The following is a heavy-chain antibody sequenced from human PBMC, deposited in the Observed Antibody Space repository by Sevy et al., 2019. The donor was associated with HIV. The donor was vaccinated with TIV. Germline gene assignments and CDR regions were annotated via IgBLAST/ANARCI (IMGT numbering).Heavy chain of an antibody. CDR3: AKDQGSYYYGSGSYYNPIDY. D-gene: IGHD3-10*01. J-gene: IGHJ4*02. V-gene: IGHV3-23*01. CDR1: GFTFSSYA. CDR2: ISGSGGST. Sequence: GGSLRLSCAASGFTFSSYAMSWVRQAPGKGLEWVSAISGSGGSTYYADSVKGRFTISRDNSKNTLYPQMNSLRAEDTAVYYCAKDQGSYYYGSGSYYNPIDYWGQGTLVTVSS.